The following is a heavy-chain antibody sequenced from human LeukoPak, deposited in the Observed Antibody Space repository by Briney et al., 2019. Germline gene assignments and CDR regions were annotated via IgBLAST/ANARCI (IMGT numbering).Heavy chain of an antibody. CDR2: ISAYNSNT. J-gene: IGHJ5*02. V-gene: IGHV1-18*04. CDR3: ARDAEIVVVVAATDGWFDP. Sequence: ASVKVSCKASGYTCTSYGISWVRQAPGQGLEWMGWISAYNSNTNYAQKLQGRVTMTTDTSTSTAYMELRSLRSDDTAVYYCARDAEIVVVVAATDGWFDPWGQGTLVTVSS. D-gene: IGHD2-15*01. CDR1: GYTCTSYG.